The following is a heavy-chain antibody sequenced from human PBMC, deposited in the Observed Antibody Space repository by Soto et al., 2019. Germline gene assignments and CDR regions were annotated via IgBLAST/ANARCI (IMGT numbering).Heavy chain of an antibody. Sequence: PSETLSLTCAVYGGSFSGYYWSWIRQPPGKGLEWIGEINHSGSTNYNPSLKSRVTISVDTSKNQFSLKLSSVTAADTAVYYCARAGKWVTAIRVYYYYYGMDVWGQGTTVTVSS. CDR3: ARAGKWVTAIRVYYYYYGMDV. J-gene: IGHJ6*02. CDR2: INHSGST. D-gene: IGHD2-21*02. V-gene: IGHV4-34*01. CDR1: GGSFSGYY.